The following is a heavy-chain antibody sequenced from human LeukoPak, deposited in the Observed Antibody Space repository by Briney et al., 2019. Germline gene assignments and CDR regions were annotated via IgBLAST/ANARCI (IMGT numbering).Heavy chain of an antibody. CDR3: MAYCSSTSCYFSRY. V-gene: IGHV3-7*01. CDR1: GFTFSSYW. D-gene: IGHD2-2*01. CDR2: IKQDGSEK. Sequence: AGGSLRLSCAASGFTFSSYWMSGVREAPGKGLEWVTNIKQDGSEKYYVDSVKGRFTISRDNAKNSLYLQMNSLRAEDTAVYYCMAYCSSTSCYFSRYWGQGTLVTVSS. J-gene: IGHJ4*02.